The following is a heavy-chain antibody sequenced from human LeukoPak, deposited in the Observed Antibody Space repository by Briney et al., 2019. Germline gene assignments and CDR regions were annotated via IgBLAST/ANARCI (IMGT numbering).Heavy chain of an antibody. CDR3: ASVIAAAGPLYYYYYGMDV. J-gene: IGHJ6*01. Sequence: PGGSLRLSCAASGFTFSSYSMNWVRQAPGKGLEWVSVIYSGGSTYYADSVKGRFTISRDNSKNTLYLQMNSLRAEDTAVYYCASVIAAAGPLYYYYYGMDVWGQGTTVTVSS. V-gene: IGHV3-53*01. CDR1: GFTFSSYS. D-gene: IGHD6-13*01. CDR2: IYSGGST.